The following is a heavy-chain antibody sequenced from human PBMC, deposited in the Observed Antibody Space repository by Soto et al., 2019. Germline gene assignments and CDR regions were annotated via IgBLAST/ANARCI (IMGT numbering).Heavy chain of an antibody. V-gene: IGHV4-34*01. J-gene: IGHJ3*02. D-gene: IGHD2-15*01. CDR3: ARGLYDIVVVVAATRGAFDI. CDR1: GGSFSGYY. Sequence: PSETLSLTCAVYGGSFSGYYWSWIRQPPGKGLEWIREINHSGSTNYNPSLKSRVTISVDTSKIQFSLKLSSLTAADTAVYYCARGLYDIVVVVAATRGAFDIWGQGTMVT. CDR2: INHSGST.